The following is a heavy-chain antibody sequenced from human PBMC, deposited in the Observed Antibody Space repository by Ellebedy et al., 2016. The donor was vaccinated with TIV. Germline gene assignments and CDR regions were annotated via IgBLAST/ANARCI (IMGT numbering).Heavy chain of an antibody. J-gene: IGHJ3*02. D-gene: IGHD4-17*01. CDR3: ATDGSYGDYLSPTHAFVI. CDR1: GFSFSSYW. CDR2: INQDGREK. Sequence: GGSLRLSCAASGFSFSSYWMAWVRQAPGKGLEWVANINQDGREKHYVDSVKGRFTISRDNAKNSLYLQMNSLRADDTAVYYCATDGSYGDYLSPTHAFVIWGQGTMVTVSS. V-gene: IGHV3-7*01.